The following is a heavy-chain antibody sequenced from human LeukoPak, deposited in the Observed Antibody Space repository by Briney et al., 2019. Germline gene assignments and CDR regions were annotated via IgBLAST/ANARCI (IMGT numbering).Heavy chain of an antibody. CDR1: GGSFSGYY. J-gene: IGHJ5*02. V-gene: IGHV4-34*01. CDR2: INHSGST. Sequence: SETLSLTCAVYGGSFSGYYWSWIRQPPGKGLEWIGEINHSGSTYYNPSLKSRVTISVDTSKNQFSLKLSSVTAADTAVYYCARDAGEKLRDNWFDPWGQGTLVTVSS. CDR3: ARDAGEKLRDNWFDP. D-gene: IGHD3-16*01.